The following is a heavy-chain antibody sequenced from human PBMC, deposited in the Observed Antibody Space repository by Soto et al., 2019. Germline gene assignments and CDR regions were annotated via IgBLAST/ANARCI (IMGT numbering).Heavy chain of an antibody. CDR3: ARPRAGYDFWSGYWFDP. D-gene: IGHD3-3*01. V-gene: IGHV4-39*01. CDR2: IYYSVST. Sequence: SETLSLPCTVSGGSISSSSYYWGWIRQPPGKWLEWIGRIYYSVSTYYNPSLKSRVTISVDTSKNQFSLKLSSVTAAETAVYYCARPRAGYDFWSGYWFDPWGQGTLVTVSS. J-gene: IGHJ5*02. CDR1: GGSISSSSYY.